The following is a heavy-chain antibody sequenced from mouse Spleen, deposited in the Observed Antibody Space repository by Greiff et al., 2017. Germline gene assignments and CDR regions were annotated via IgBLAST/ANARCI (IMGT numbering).Heavy chain of an antibody. CDR3: ARRADWYFDV. Sequence: QVQLQQPGAELVKPGASVKLSCKASGYTFTSYWMHWVKQRPGQGLEWIGEINPSNGRTNYNEKFKSKATLTVDKSSSTAYMQLSSLTSEDSAVYYCARRADWYFDVWGAGTTVTVSS. CDR2: INPSNGRT. D-gene: IGHD3-3*01. J-gene: IGHJ1*01. V-gene: IGHV1S81*02. CDR1: GYTFTSYW.